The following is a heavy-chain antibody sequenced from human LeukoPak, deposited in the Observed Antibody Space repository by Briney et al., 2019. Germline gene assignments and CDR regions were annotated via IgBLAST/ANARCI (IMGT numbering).Heavy chain of an antibody. Sequence: SQTLSLTCTVSGGSISRGGYYWSWIRQHPVKGLEWIGYIYYSGSTYYNPSLKSRVTISVDTSKNQFSLKLSSVTAADTAVYYCARGLRVVVVAATPVSYYFDYWGQGTLVTVSS. CDR3: ARGLRVVVVAATPVSYYFDY. D-gene: IGHD2-15*01. J-gene: IGHJ4*02. V-gene: IGHV4-31*03. CDR1: GGSISRGGYY. CDR2: IYYSGST.